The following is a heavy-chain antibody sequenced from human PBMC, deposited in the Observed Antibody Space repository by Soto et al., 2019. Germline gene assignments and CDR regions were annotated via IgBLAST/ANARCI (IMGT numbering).Heavy chain of an antibody. CDR3: AKDMIVVDHTADEQDY. CDR2: ISYDGSNK. J-gene: IGHJ4*02. V-gene: IGHV3-30*18. CDR1: GFTFSSYG. D-gene: IGHD3-22*01. Sequence: QVQLVESGGGVVQPGRSLRLSCAASGFTFSSYGMHWVRQAPGKGLEWVAVISYDGSNKYYADSVKGRFTISRDNYKNTLYLQMNSLRAEDTAVYYCAKDMIVVDHTADEQDYWGQGTLVTVSS.